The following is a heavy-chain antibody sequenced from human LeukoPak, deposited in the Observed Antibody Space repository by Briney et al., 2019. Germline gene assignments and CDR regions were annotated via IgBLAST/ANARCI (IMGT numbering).Heavy chain of an antibody. D-gene: IGHD2-2*01. CDR3: ARPKQGSSAPRSWFDP. V-gene: IGHV1-2*06. J-gene: IGHJ5*02. CDR1: GYTFTAYY. CDR2: INPNSGGT. Sequence: GASVKVSCKASGYTFTAYYIHWVRQAPGQGLEWMGRINPNSGGTNYAQKFQGRVTMTRDTSISTAYMELSRLRSDDTAVYYCARPKQGSSAPRSWFDPWGQGTLVTVSS.